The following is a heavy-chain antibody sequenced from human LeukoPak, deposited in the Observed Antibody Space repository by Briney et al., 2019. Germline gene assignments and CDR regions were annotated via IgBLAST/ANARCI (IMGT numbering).Heavy chain of an antibody. V-gene: IGHV3-23*01. CDR3: ARAPRGASGMDV. J-gene: IGHJ6*02. D-gene: IGHD3-10*01. CDR2: ISGTGGRT. Sequence: GGSLRLSCAASGFTFRKSGMSWVRQAPGKGLEWVSAISGTGGRTYYADSVKGRFTISRDNSKNTLYLQMNSLRAEDTAVYYCARAPRGASGMDVWGQGTTVTVSS. CDR1: GFTFRKSG.